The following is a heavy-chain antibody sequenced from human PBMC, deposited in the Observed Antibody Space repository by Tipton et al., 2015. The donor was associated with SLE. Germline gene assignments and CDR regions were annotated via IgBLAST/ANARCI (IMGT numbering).Heavy chain of an antibody. CDR3: ARAGDSRDFDGFDI. D-gene: IGHD6-13*01. Sequence: TLSLTCAVSGGSISSGGYSWSWIRQPPGKGLEWIGYIYHSGTTYYNPSLKSRVTISVDRSKNHFSLKLSSVTAADTAVYYCARAGDSRDFDGFDIWGQGTMVTVSS. CDR2: IYHSGTT. CDR1: GGSISSGGYS. V-gene: IGHV4-30-2*01. J-gene: IGHJ3*02.